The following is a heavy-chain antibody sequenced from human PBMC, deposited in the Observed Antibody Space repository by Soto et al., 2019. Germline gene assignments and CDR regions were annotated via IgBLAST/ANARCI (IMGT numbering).Heavy chain of an antibody. J-gene: IGHJ4*02. Sequence: SETLSLTCTVSGGSISSSSSYWGWIRQPPGKGLEWIGSIYYSGSTYYNPSLKSRVTISVDTPKNQFSLKLSSVTAADTAVYYCATTETYYDFWSGYYDYWGQGTLVTVS. D-gene: IGHD3-3*01. CDR3: ATTETYYDFWSGYYDY. CDR1: GGSISSSSSY. V-gene: IGHV4-39*01. CDR2: IYYSGST.